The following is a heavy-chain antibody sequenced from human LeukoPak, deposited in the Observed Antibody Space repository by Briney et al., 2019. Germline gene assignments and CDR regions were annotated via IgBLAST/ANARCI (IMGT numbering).Heavy chain of an antibody. CDR1: GYTFTSYG. Sequence: SVKVSCKASGYTFTSYGINWVRQAPGQGLEWMGGIIPMFGAPNYAQKLQGRVTLSADESTSTAYMELSRLRSEDTAVYYCATTGSSAYDGGTFDYWGQGTLVTVSS. CDR2: IIPMFGAP. D-gene: IGHD5-12*01. CDR3: ATTGSSAYDGGTFDY. V-gene: IGHV1-69*13. J-gene: IGHJ4*02.